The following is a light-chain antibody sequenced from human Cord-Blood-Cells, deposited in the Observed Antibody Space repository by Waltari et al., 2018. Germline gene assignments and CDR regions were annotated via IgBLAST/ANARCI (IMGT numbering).Light chain of an antibody. V-gene: IGLV4-69*01. CDR2: LNSDGSH. CDR3: QTWGTGIHVV. CDR1: SGHSCHA. J-gene: IGLJ2*01. Sequence: QLVLTQPPSAPASLGASVKPTGTLSSGHSCHAIRCNKQQPEKGPRYVMKLNSDGSHSKGDGIPDRFSGSSSGAGRYLTISSLQSEDEADYYCQTWGTGIHVVFGGGTKLTVL.